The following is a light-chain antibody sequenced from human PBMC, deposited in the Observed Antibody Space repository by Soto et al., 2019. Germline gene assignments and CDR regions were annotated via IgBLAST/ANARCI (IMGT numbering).Light chain of an antibody. CDR2: GNS. V-gene: IGLV1-40*01. Sequence: QSVLTQPPSVSGAPGQRVTISCTGSSSNIGAGYDLHWYQQLPGTAPKLLIYGNSNRPSGVPDRFSGSKSGPSASLAITGLQAEDEADYYCQSSDSSLNVFGSGSKVTVL. CDR1: SSNIGAGYD. CDR3: QSSDSSLNV. J-gene: IGLJ1*01.